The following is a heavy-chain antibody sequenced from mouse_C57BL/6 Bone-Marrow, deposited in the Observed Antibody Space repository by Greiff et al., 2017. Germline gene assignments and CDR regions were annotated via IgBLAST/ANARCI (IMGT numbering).Heavy chain of an antibody. CDR3: ANYDGEGY. Sequence: VKLLESGAELVKPGASVKISCKASGYAFTSYWMNWVKQRPGKGLEWIGQIFPGDGDTNYNEKFKGKATLTADTSSSTAYMQLSSLTAEDSAIYYGANYDGEGYWGQGTTLTVSA. V-gene: IGHV1-80*01. CDR1: GYAFTSYW. J-gene: IGHJ2*01. D-gene: IGHD2-3*01. CDR2: IFPGDGDT.